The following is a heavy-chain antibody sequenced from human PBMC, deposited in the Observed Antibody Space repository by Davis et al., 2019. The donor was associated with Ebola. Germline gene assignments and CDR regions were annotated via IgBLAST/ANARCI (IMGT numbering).Heavy chain of an antibody. Sequence: ASVKVSCKASGYTFTGYYMHWVRQAPGQGLEWMGWMNPNSGNTGYARKFQGRVTMTRNTSINTAYMELSSLRSEDTAVYYCARRERWGQEDYWGQGTLVTVSS. J-gene: IGHJ4*02. CDR2: MNPNSGNT. CDR3: ARRERWGQEDY. D-gene: IGHD1-26*01. CDR1: GYTFTGYY. V-gene: IGHV1-8*02.